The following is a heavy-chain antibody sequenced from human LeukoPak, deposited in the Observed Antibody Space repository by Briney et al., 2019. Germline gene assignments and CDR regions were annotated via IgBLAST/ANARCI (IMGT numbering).Heavy chain of an antibody. CDR1: GGTFSSYA. V-gene: IGHV1-69*05. CDR2: IIPIFGTA. J-gene: IGHJ4*02. Sequence: GASVKVSCKASGGTFSSYAISWVRQAPGQGLEWMGGIIPIFGTANYAQKFQGRVTMTTDTSTSTAYMELRSLRSDDTAVYYCARSMEEPIAAAGNPFDYWGQGTLVTVSS. D-gene: IGHD6-13*01. CDR3: ARSMEEPIAAAGNPFDY.